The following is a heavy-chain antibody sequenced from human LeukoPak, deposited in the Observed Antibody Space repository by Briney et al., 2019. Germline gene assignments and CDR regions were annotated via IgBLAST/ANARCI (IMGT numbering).Heavy chain of an antibody. Sequence: PSETLSLTCTVSGGSISSYYWSWIWQPPGKGLEWIGYIYYSGSTYYNPSLKRRVTISADTSKNQFSLKLSSVTAADTAVFYCARREGVSPFDYWGQGTLVTVSS. D-gene: IGHD2-8*01. J-gene: IGHJ4*02. CDR3: ARREGVSPFDY. CDR2: IYYSGST. CDR1: GGSISSYY. V-gene: IGHV4-59*08.